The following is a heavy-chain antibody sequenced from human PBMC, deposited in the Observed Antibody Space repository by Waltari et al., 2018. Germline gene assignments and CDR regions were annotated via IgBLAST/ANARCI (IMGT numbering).Heavy chain of an antibody. CDR2: INHSGST. CDR1: GGSFSGYY. D-gene: IGHD2-15*01. J-gene: IGHJ5*02. V-gene: IGHV4-34*01. Sequence: QVQLQQWGAGLLKPSETLSLTCAVYGGSFSGYYWSWIRQPPGKGLEWIGEINHSGSTNYNPSLKSRVTISVDTSKNQFSLKLSSVTAADTAVYYCARGLFTDCSGGSCYSGWFDPWGQGTLVTVSS. CDR3: ARGLFTDCSGGSCYSGWFDP.